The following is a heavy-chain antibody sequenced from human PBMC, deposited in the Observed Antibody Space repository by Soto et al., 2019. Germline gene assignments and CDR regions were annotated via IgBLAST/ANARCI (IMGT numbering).Heavy chain of an antibody. CDR2: LSFDGNNK. CDR3: ASGRYCSSLSCYSYYHYSGMDV. D-gene: IGHD2-2*01. Sequence: PWGSLRLSGAASGFIFSSYSMHWVRQAPGKGLEWVAVLSFDGNNKYYADSVKGRFTISRDNSKNTPYLEMNSLRGEDTAVYYCASGRYCSSLSCYSYYHYSGMDVWGQGTTVTVSS. J-gene: IGHJ6*02. V-gene: IGHV3-30-3*01. CDR1: GFIFSSYS.